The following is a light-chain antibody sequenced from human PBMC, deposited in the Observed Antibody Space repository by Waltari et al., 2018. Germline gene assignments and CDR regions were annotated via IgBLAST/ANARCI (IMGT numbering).Light chain of an antibody. J-gene: IGKJ1*01. V-gene: IGKV4-1*01. CDR2: WAS. CDR3: RQYYSTPQT. CDR1: ESVLYNSNNKNY. Sequence: IVMTQSPDSLTVSLGERATINCKSSESVLYNSNNKNYLAWYQQKPGQPPKLLIYWASTRESGVPDRFSGSGSGTDFTLTISSLQAEDVAVYYCRQYYSTPQTFGQGTKVEIK.